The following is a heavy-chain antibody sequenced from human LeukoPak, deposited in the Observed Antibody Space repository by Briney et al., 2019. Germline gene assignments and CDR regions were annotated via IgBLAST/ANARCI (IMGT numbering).Heavy chain of an antibody. CDR3: EKPAYDILTGYYPKGDDAFDI. CDR1: GGSISSYY. CDR2: IYYSGST. D-gene: IGHD3-9*01. J-gene: IGHJ3*02. V-gene: IGHV4-59*08. Sequence: SETLSLTCTVSGGSISSYYRSWIRQPPAKGLEWIGYIYYSGSTNYNPSLKSRVTISVDTSKNQSSLKLSSVTAADTAVFYKEKPAYDILTGYYPKGDDAFDIWGQGTMVTVSS.